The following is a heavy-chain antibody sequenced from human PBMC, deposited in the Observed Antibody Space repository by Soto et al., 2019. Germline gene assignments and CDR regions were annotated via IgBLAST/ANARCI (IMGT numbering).Heavy chain of an antibody. J-gene: IGHJ4*02. CDR2: IIPILGIA. CDR1: GGSFSSYT. D-gene: IGHD3-3*01. CDR3: ARNYDFLSGMVLY. V-gene: IGHV1-69*02. Sequence: QVQLVQSGAEVKKPGSSVKVSCKASGGSFSSYTISWVRQAPGQGLEWMGRIIPILGIANYAQKFQGRVTITADKSTSTAYMELSSLRSEDTAVYYCARNYDFLSGMVLYWGQGTLVTVS.